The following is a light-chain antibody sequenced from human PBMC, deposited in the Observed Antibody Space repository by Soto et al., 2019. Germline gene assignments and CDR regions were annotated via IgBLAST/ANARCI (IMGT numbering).Light chain of an antibody. CDR2: DDS. J-gene: IGLJ7*01. CDR3: QVWDSSSDHPV. Sequence: SYELTQPPSVSVAPGQTARITCGGNNIGRKNVHWYQQKPGQAPVLVDYDDSDRPSGIPERFSGSNSGNTATLTISRVEDGDEADYSCQVWDSSSDHPVFGGGTQLTVL. CDR1: NIGRKN. V-gene: IGLV3-21*02.